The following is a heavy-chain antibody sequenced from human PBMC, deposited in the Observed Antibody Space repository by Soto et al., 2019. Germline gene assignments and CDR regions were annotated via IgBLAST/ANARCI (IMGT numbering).Heavy chain of an antibody. CDR3: ARVYSDAFDI. J-gene: IGHJ3*02. V-gene: IGHV3-11*01. Sequence: QVHLVESGGGLVRPGGSLRLACAASGFTFSDYYMIWIRQAPGKGLEWVSYISSSGTGIYYADSVKGRFTISRDNAKNSLYLQMNSVRAEDTSVCYCARVYSDAFDIWGQGTMVTVSA. CDR1: GFTFSDYY. D-gene: IGHD2-8*01. CDR2: ISSSGTGI.